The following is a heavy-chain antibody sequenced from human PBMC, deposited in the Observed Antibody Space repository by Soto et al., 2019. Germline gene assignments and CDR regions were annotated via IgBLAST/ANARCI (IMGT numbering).Heavy chain of an antibody. CDR3: AREPNYFDY. CDR1: GYTFTSYG. CDR2: ISAHNGNK. Sequence: QVQLVQSGAEVKKPGASVKVSCKASGYTFTSYGISWVRQAPGQGLEWMGWISAHNGNKKYAQKLHGRVTMTTDTSTSTAYMQLSILRSDDTAVYYCAREPNYFDYWGQGTLVTVSS. V-gene: IGHV1-18*01. J-gene: IGHJ4*02.